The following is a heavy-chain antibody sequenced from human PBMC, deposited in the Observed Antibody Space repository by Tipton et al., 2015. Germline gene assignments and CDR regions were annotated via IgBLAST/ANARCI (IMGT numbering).Heavy chain of an antibody. D-gene: IGHD5-12*01. CDR3: TRGGYDYSPMDY. J-gene: IGHJ4*02. Sequence: QVQLVQSGPEVKKPGASVKVSCKASGYTFTDYFMHWVRQAPGQGLEWMGWINTINGDTDYAQKFQDRFTMTRDTSITTAYMELGSLRSDDTAVYYCTRGGYDYSPMDYWGQGALVIVSS. V-gene: IGHV1-2*02. CDR1: GYTFTDYF. CDR2: INTINGDT.